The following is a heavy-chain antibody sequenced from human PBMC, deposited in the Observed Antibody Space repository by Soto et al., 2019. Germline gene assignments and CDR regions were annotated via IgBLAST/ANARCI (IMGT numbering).Heavy chain of an antibody. CDR2: IYHSGST. J-gene: IGHJ4*02. CDR3: ATVGHSYVSFDY. D-gene: IGHD5-18*01. V-gene: IGHV4-30-2*01. CDR1: GGSISSGGYS. Sequence: SETLSLTCAVSGGSISSGGYSWSWIRQPPGKGLEWIGYIYHSGSTYYNPSLKSRVTISVDRSKNQFSLKLSSVTAADTAMYYCATVGHSYVSFDYWGQGTLVTVSS.